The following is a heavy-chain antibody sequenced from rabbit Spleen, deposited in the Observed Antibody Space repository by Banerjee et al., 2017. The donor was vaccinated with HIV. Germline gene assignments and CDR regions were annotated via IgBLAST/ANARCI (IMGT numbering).Heavy chain of an antibody. CDR1: GFSFSSSYY. J-gene: IGHJ4*01. D-gene: IGHD8-1*01. Sequence: QEQLVESGGGLVQPEGSLTLTCTASGFSFSSSYYMCWVRQAPGKGLEWIASIYVGSHGSTDYASWAKGRFTIAKTSSTTGTLQITSLTAADTATYFCARMGCVGSNNYNCYFYLWGPGTLVTVS. CDR3: ARMGCVGSNNYNCYFYL. V-gene: IGHV1S45*01. CDR2: IYVGSHGST.